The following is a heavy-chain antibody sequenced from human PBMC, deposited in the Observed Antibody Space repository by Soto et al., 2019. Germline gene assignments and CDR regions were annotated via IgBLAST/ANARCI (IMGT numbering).Heavy chain of an antibody. V-gene: IGHV1-2*02. J-gene: IGHJ3*02. CDR2: INPNSGGT. Sequence: ASVKVSCKASGYTFTGYYMHWVRQAPGQGLEWMGWINPNSGGTNYAQKFQGRVTMTRDTSISTAYMELSRLRSDDTGVYYCARVSSAVAATNAFDIWGQGTMVTVSS. CDR3: ARVSSAVAATNAFDI. CDR1: GYTFTGYY. D-gene: IGHD6-19*01.